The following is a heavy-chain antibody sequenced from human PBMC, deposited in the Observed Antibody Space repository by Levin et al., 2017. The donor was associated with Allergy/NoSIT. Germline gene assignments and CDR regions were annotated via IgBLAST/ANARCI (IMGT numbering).Heavy chain of an antibody. Sequence: ESLKISCTVSGGSISSSSYYWGWIRQPPGKGLEWIGSIYYSGSTYYNPSLKSRVTISVDTSKNQFSLKLSSVTAADTAVYYCARDEHDFWSGYPNDYWGQGTLVTVSS. J-gene: IGHJ4*02. CDR1: GGSISSSSYY. CDR2: IYYSGST. CDR3: ARDEHDFWSGYPNDY. D-gene: IGHD3-3*01. V-gene: IGHV4-39*07.